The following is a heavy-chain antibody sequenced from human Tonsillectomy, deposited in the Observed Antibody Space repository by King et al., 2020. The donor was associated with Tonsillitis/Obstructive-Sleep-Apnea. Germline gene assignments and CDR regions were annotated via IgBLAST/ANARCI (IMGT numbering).Heavy chain of an antibody. J-gene: IGHJ4*02. CDR2: ISYDGRNK. Sequence: VQLVESGGGVVQPGRSLRLSCAASGFTFSSYGVHWVRQAPGKGLEWGSVISYDGRNKYYAHSVKGRFTISRDNSKNTLYLQMNSLRAEDTAVYYCARDRDTAMVTGYFDYWGQGTLVTVSS. CDR1: GFTFSSYG. V-gene: IGHV3-30*04. D-gene: IGHD5-18*01. CDR3: ARDRDTAMVTGYFDY.